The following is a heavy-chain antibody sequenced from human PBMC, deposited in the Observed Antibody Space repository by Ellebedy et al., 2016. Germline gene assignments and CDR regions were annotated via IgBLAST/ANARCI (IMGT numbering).Heavy chain of an antibody. D-gene: IGHD6-19*01. CDR1: GFTVSTNY. V-gene: IGHV3-53*01. CDR3: AKGPEQWLIKSGGFDD. J-gene: IGHJ5*02. Sequence: GESLKISCAASGFTVSTNYMKWVRQAPGKGLEWVSAIFSDGNTYYADSVKGRFTISRDNSKNTLYLQMNSLRVEDTAVYYCAKGPEQWLIKSGGFDDWGQGTLVTVSS. CDR2: IFSDGNT.